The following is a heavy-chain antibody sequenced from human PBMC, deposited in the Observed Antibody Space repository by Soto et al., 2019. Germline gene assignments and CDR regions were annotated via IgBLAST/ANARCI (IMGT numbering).Heavy chain of an antibody. Sequence: SGPTLVNPTQTLTLTCTFSGFSLSTSGMCVSWIRQPPGKALEWLALIDWDDDKYYSTSLKTRLTISKDTSKNQVVLTMTNMDPVDTATYYCAHRTSSSGTFDYWGQGTLVTVSS. CDR1: GFSLSTSGMC. V-gene: IGHV2-70*12. CDR3: AHRTSSSGTFDY. D-gene: IGHD6-13*01. CDR2: IDWDDDK. J-gene: IGHJ4*02.